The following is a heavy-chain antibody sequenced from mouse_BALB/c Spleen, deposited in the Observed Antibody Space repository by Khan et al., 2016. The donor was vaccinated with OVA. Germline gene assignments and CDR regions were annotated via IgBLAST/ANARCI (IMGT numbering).Heavy chain of an antibody. CDR3: AREGAYYRSDGWFSY. CDR2: INPSNGYT. Sequence: QVQLQQSGAELARPGDSVKMSCKASGYTFTTYTMHWVKQRPGQGLEWIGYINPSNGYTNYNQKFKDKSTLTADKSSSTAYMQLSSLTSDYSAVYYCAREGAYYRSDGWFSYWGQGTLVTVSA. J-gene: IGHJ3*01. D-gene: IGHD2-14*01. V-gene: IGHV1-4*01. CDR1: GYTFTTYT.